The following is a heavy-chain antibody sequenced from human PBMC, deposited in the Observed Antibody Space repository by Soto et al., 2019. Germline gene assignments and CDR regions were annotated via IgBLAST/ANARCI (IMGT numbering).Heavy chain of an antibody. CDR3: ARLSGSYNARYFAY. CDR2: VYYNGNT. J-gene: IGHJ4*02. D-gene: IGHD1-26*01. Sequence: PSETLSLTCTVSGGSTSSSSYQWVWIRQPPGKGLEWIGNVYYNGNTYYNPSLKSRLTISVDTSNNQFSLKVKSVTAADTAVYYCARLSGSYNARYFAYWGQGTLATVSS. V-gene: IGHV4-39*01. CDR1: GGSTSSSSYQ.